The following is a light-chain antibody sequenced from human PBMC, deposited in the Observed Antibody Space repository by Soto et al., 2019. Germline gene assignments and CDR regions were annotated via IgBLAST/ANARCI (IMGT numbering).Light chain of an antibody. CDR2: VVS. CDR3: FSFTTDWTHV. J-gene: IGLJ1*01. CDR1: SSDIGAYNY. V-gene: IGLV2-14*01. Sequence: QSVLTQPASVSGSPGQSITISCTGSSSDIGAYNYVSWFQQYPGKAPKLIISVVSNRPSGVSNRFSGSKSCTAASLTISGLQTEDEADYFCFSFTTDWTHVFGTGTKATVL.